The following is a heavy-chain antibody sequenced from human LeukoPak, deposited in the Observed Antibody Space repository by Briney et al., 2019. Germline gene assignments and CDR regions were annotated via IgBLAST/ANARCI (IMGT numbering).Heavy chain of an antibody. J-gene: IGHJ4*02. CDR2: IKQDGSEK. CDR3: AKSGLGFCSGTSCYEDYFDY. D-gene: IGHD2-2*01. CDR1: GFTFSSYW. V-gene: IGHV3-7*01. Sequence: GGSLRLSCAASGFTFSSYWMSWVRQAPGKGLEWVANIKQDGSEKYYVDSVKGRFTISRDNAKNSLYLQMNSLRVEDTAVYYCAKSGLGFCSGTSCYEDYFDYWGQGTLVTVSS.